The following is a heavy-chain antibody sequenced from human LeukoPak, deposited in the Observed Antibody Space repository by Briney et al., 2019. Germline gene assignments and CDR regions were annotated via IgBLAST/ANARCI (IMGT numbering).Heavy chain of an antibody. D-gene: IGHD3-22*01. CDR3: ARDLIPYDSSVGMDV. CDR1: AFTFSTYS. J-gene: IGHJ6*02. V-gene: IGHV3-48*04. Sequence: GGSLRLSCAASAFTFSTYSMNWVRQAPGKGLQWVSYISSSGSAIYYADSVKGRFTISRDNAKNSLYLQMNSLRAEDTAVYYCARDLIPYDSSVGMDVWGQGTTVTVSS. CDR2: ISSSGSAI.